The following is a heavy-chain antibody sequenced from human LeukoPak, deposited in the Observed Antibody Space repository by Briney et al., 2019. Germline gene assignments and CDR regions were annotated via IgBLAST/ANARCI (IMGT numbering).Heavy chain of an antibody. D-gene: IGHD3-22*01. J-gene: IGHJ4*02. V-gene: IGHV4-34*01. CDR3: ARKTYYYDSSGYYFPSIAVNYFDY. CDR1: GGSFSGYY. CDR2: INHSGGT. Sequence: SETLSLTCAVYGGSFSGYYWSWLRQPPGKGLEWIGEINHSGGTNYNPSLKSRVTISVDTSKNQFSLKLSSVTAADTAVYYCARKTYYYDSSGYYFPSIAVNYFDYWGQGTLVTVSS.